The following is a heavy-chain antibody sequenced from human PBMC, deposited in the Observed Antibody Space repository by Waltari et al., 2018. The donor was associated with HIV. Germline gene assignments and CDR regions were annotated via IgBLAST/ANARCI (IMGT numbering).Heavy chain of an antibody. CDR3: ARLYGSRQSRFDP. CDR2: IYYSGTPT. D-gene: IGHD3-10*01. J-gene: IGHJ5*02. CDR1: GGSISSDS. V-gene: IGHV4-59*12. Sequence: QVQLQDSGPGLVKPSETLSLTCTVSGGSISSDSWSWTRQPPGKGLDWIAYIYYSGTPTNYNPSLKSRVTISVDMSKNQFSLKLTSVTAADTAVYYCARLYGSRQSRFDPWGQGTLVTASS.